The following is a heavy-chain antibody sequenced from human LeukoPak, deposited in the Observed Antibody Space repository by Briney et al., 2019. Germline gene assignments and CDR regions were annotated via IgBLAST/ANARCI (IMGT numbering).Heavy chain of an antibody. Sequence: PGGSLRLSCAASGFTFSGSYMNWVRQAPGKGLEWVSLIYGGGNTYYADSVKGRFTISRDNSKNTLYLQMNSLRAEDTAVYYCARVAHGFIDYWGQGTLVTVSS. V-gene: IGHV3-53*05. CDR1: GFTFSGSY. D-gene: IGHD5-12*01. J-gene: IGHJ4*02. CDR3: ARVAHGFIDY. CDR2: IYGGGNT.